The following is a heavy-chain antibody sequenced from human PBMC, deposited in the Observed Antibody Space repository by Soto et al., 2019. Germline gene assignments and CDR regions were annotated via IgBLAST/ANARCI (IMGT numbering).Heavy chain of an antibody. V-gene: IGHV3-53*01. CDR1: GVTVSSKY. J-gene: IGHJ5*02. Sequence: GGSLRLSSAESGVTVSSKYMNWVRQAPGKGLEWVSIIWSAGLTYYADSVRGRFTISRDISKNILFLQMNNLRAEDSAIYYCARELPPDLWGQGTLVTVPP. CDR3: ARELPPDL. CDR2: IWSAGLT. D-gene: IGHD2-15*01.